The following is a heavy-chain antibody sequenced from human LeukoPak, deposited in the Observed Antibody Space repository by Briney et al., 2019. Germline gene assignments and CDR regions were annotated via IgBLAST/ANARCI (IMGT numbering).Heavy chain of an antibody. CDR1: GGSISSGGYS. Sequence: SETLFLTCAVSGGSISSGGYSWSWIRQPPGKGLEWIGYIYHSGSTYYNPSLKSRVTISVDRSKNQFSLKLSSVTAADTAVYYCARDGWVEVDAFDIWGQGTMVTVSS. CDR2: IYHSGST. D-gene: IGHD1-1*01. J-gene: IGHJ3*02. CDR3: ARDGWVEVDAFDI. V-gene: IGHV4-30-2*01.